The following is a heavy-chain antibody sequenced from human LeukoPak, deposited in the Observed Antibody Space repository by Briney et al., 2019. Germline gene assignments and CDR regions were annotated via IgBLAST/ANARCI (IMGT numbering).Heavy chain of an antibody. CDR3: ASDTAMAPGGSSWFDY. V-gene: IGHV1-69*05. CDR1: GGTFSSYA. CDR2: IIPIFGTA. J-gene: IGHJ4*02. D-gene: IGHD5-18*01. Sequence: GASVKVSCKASGGTFSSYAISWVRQAPGQGLEWMGGIIPIFGTANYAQKFQGRVTITTDESTSTAYMELSSLRSEDTAVYYCASDTAMAPGGSSWFDYWGQGTLVTVSS.